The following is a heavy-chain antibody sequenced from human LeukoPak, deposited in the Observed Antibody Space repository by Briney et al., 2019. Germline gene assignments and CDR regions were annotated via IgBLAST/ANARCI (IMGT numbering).Heavy chain of an antibody. CDR2: NSGGST. J-gene: IGHJ1*01. D-gene: IGHD2-21*01. V-gene: IGHV3-53*01. CDR3: ASAREYCGSAECYEYFQH. CDR1: GVTFVTNS. Sequence: PGGSLRLSSAASGVTFVTNSMSWARQSPGKGLEGGSVNSGGSTYNADSVNGRFTVSRDNSRNTLFLQMNNLRAEDTALYFCASAREYCGSAECYEYFQHGGQGTLVIVS.